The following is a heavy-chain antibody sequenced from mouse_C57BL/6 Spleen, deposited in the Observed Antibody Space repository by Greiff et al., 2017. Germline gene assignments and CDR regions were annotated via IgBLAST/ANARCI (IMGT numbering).Heavy chain of an antibody. D-gene: IGHD1-1*01. J-gene: IGHJ1*03. CDR3: ANTVVARDWYFDV. Sequence: QVQLQQSGAELVKPGASVKLSCKASGYTFTSYWMHWVKQRPGQGLEWIGYINPSSGYTKYNQKFKDKATLTADKSSSTAYMQLSSLTYEDSAVYYCANTVVARDWYFDVWGTGTTVTVSS. CDR1: GYTFTSYW. V-gene: IGHV1-7*01. CDR2: INPSSGYT.